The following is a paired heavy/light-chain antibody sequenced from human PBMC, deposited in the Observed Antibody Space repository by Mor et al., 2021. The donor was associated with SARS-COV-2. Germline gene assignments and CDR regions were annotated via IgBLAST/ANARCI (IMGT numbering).Heavy chain of an antibody. CDR3: ARSYSTNWPMYDGFDV. V-gene: IGHV1-69*06. D-gene: IGHD6-13*01. CDR1: GGTFSNYA. J-gene: IGHJ3*01. CDR2: IIPVFLSA. Sequence: QVQLVQSGAEVKSPGSSVKVSCEASGGTFSNYAISWVRQAPGRGLEWLGGIIPVFLSANYPQRFRGRVTITADRSTSTAYMELSSLRSEDTAMYYCARSYSTNWPMYDGFDVWGQGTMVTVSS.
Light chain of an antibody. CDR1: SSDVGGYNY. CDR3: SSYTLTNNLV. V-gene: IGLV2-8*01. Sequence: QSALTQPPSASGSPGQSVTISCTGTSSDVGGYNYVSWYQQHPGKAPKLMIYEVSKRPSGVPDRFSGSKSGNTASLTVSGLQAEDEADYYCSSYTLTNNLVFGGGTKLTVL. J-gene: IGLJ2*01. CDR2: EVS.